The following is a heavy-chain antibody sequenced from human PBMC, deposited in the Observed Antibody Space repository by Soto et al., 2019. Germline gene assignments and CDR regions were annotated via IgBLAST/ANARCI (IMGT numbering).Heavy chain of an antibody. CDR2: ISNDGSDK. J-gene: IGHJ3*01. D-gene: IGHD6-13*01. CDR1: GFTFNNYG. Sequence: QVQLVKSGGGVVQPGRSLRLSCAASGFTFNNYGMHWVRQAPGKGLEWVAVISNDGSDKYYADSVKGRLTISRDNSKNTVYLQMNSLRAEDTAVYYCAKDQGIAASHGIDWGQGTMVTVSS. V-gene: IGHV3-30*18. CDR3: AKDQGIAASHGID.